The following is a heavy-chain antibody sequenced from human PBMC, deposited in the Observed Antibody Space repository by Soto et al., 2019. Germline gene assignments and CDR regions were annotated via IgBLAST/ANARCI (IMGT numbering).Heavy chain of an antibody. Sequence: SETLSLTCTVSGGSISTFYWIWVRQPPGKGLEWIGYVSDIASTHYNPSLNNRVTISVDTSKNQFSLKLISVTAADTAVYYCATSPYSSTFYLQYWGQGSLVTVSS. D-gene: IGHD6-13*01. CDR1: GGSISTFY. V-gene: IGHV4-59*08. CDR2: VSDIAST. J-gene: IGHJ4*02. CDR3: ATSPYSSTFYLQY.